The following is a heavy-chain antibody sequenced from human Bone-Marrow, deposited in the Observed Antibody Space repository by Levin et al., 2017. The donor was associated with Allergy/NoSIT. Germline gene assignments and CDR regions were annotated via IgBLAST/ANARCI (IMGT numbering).Heavy chain of an antibody. CDR2: ISYSGSA. Sequence: SETLSLTCTVSGDSVSTAGNYWTWIRQRPDKGLEWIGFISYSGSAYYSPSLKSRVSISIDTSKDQFALNLKSLSAADTAVYYCARGSGIAAPSFDYWGQGTLVTVSS. V-gene: IGHV4-31*03. J-gene: IGHJ4*02. CDR1: GDSVSTAGNY. D-gene: IGHD6-13*01. CDR3: ARGSGIAAPSFDY.